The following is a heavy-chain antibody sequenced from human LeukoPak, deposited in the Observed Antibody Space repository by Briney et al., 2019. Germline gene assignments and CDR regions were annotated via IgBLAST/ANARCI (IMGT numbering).Heavy chain of an antibody. CDR2: IYYSGST. CDR1: GGSISSGGYY. V-gene: IGHV4-31*03. Sequence: SETLSLTCTVSGGSISSGGYYWSWIRQHPGKGLEWIEYIYYSGSTYYNPSLKSRVTISVDTSKNQFSLKLSSVTAADTAVYYCARTFLGYSYDGGWFDPWGQGTLVTVSS. D-gene: IGHD5-18*01. J-gene: IGHJ5*02. CDR3: ARTFLGYSYDGGWFDP.